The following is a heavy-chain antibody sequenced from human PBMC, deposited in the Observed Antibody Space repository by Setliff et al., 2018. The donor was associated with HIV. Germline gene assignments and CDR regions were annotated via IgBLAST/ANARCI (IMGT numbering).Heavy chain of an antibody. CDR1: RDSIRNGAYY. CDR3: ARGWVRGPIISPGTYFSYGLDV. Sequence: SETLSLTCTVSRDSIRNGAYYWGWIRQPPGKGLEWIGSIYYSGSAYYNPSFKSRVTLSVDTSENQFSLRLSSVAAADTAVYYCARGWVRGPIISPGTYFSYGLDVWGQGTPVTVSS. D-gene: IGHD3-10*01. V-gene: IGHV4-39*07. J-gene: IGHJ6*02. CDR2: IYYSGSA.